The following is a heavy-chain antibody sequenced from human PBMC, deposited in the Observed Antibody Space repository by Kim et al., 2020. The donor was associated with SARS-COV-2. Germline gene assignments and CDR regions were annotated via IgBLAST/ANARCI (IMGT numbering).Heavy chain of an antibody. CDR2: INQDGSGK. V-gene: IGHV3-7*01. J-gene: IGHJ6*02. CDR3: ARATKLVYYYYGMDL. CDR1: GFTFSSYW. D-gene: IGHD6-13*01. Sequence: GGSLRLSCAASGFTFSSYWMSWVRQAPGKGLEWVANINQDGSGKYYVDSVKGRFTISRDNAKNSLYLQMNSLRAEDTAVYYCARATKLVYYYYGMDLWRQGTTVTVSS.